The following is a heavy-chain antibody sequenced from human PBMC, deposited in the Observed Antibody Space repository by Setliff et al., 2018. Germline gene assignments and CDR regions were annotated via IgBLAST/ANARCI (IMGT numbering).Heavy chain of an antibody. CDR2: ISSSSSYI. D-gene: IGHD5-18*01. J-gene: IGHJ6*04. V-gene: IGHV3-21*01. CDR1: GFTFSSYS. Sequence: GGSLRLSCAASGFTFSSYSMNWVRQAPGKGLEWVSSISSSSSYIYYADSVKGRFTISRDNAKNSLYMQMNSLRAEYTAVYYCARRHVDTAMVIYYYGMDVWGEGTTVTVSS. CDR3: ARRHVDTAMVIYYYGMDV.